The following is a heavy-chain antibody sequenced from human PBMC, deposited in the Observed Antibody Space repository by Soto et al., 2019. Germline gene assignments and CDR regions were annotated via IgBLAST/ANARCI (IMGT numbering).Heavy chain of an antibody. D-gene: IGHD6-13*01. V-gene: IGHV3-23*01. CDR1: GFTFSSYA. CDR3: AKHQGIASTGTNFDY. J-gene: IGHJ4*02. Sequence: GGSLRLSCAASGFTFSSYALSWVRQAPGKGLEWVSTLSGSGGSTYYADSVRGRFTISRDTSKNTLYLQMNSLRAEDTAVYYCAKHQGIASTGTNFDYWGQGT. CDR2: LSGSGGST.